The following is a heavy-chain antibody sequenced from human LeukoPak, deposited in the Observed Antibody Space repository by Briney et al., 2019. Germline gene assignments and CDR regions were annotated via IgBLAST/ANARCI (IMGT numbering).Heavy chain of an antibody. CDR3: ARGRYCSADICTDGDSCDI. Sequence: SETLSLTCTVSGGTISNYYWSWIRQPAGKGLEWIGRKYARGSSNYNPPVQSRVTMSVDTSKNQFSLKLRSVTAADTAVYYCARGRYCSADICTDGDSCDIWGQGTMVSVSP. V-gene: IGHV4-4*07. CDR1: GGTISNYY. J-gene: IGHJ3*02. CDR2: KYARGSS. D-gene: IGHD2-15*01.